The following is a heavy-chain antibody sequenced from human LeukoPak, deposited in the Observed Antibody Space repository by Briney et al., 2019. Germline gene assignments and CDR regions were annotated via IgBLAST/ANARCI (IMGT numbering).Heavy chain of an antibody. J-gene: IGHJ6*02. Sequence: PSETLSLTCTVSGGSISSYYWSWIRQPPGKGLEWIGYIYYSGSTNYNPSLKSQVTISVDTSKNQFSLKLSSVTAADTAVYYCARGTSYCSGGSCYSYYYGMDVWGQGTTVTVSS. CDR1: GGSISSYY. D-gene: IGHD2-15*01. V-gene: IGHV4-59*01. CDR3: ARGTSYCSGGSCYSYYYGMDV. CDR2: IYYSGST.